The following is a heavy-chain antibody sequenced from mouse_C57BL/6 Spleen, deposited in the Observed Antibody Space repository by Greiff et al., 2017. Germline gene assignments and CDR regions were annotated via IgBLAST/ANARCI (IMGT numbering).Heavy chain of an antibody. CDR2: ISDGGSYT. CDR1: GFTFSSYA. J-gene: IGHJ2*01. V-gene: IGHV5-4*01. CDR3: ARDDDYDENFDY. D-gene: IGHD2-4*01. Sequence: EVMLVESGGGLVKPGGSLKLSCAASGFTFSSYAMSWVRQTPEKRLEWVATISDGGSYTYYPDNVKGRFTMSRDNAKNKLYMEMSHLKSEDTAVYYCARDDDYDENFDYWGQGTTLTVSS.